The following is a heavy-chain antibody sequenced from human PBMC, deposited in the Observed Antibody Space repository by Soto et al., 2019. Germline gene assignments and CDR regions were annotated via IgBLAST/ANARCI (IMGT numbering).Heavy chain of an antibody. D-gene: IGHD3-3*01. CDR2: INPSGGST. Sequence: WASVKVSCKASGYTFTSYYMHWVRQAPGQGLEWMGIINPSGGSTSYAQKFQGRVTMTRDTSTSTVYMELSSLRSEDTAVYYCASLKMCWRSGYNCWGDYYYGMDVWGQGTTVTVS. J-gene: IGHJ6*02. V-gene: IGHV1-46*01. CDR3: ASLKMCWRSGYNCWGDYYYGMDV. CDR1: GYTFTSYY.